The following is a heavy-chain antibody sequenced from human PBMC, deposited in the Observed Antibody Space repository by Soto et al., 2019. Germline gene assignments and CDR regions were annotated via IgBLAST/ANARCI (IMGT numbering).Heavy chain of an antibody. J-gene: IGHJ6*02. CDR3: ANGGIAALVSVYGMDV. CDR1: GFTFSSYG. D-gene: IGHD6-13*01. CDR2: ISYDGSNK. V-gene: IGHV3-30*18. Sequence: QVQLVESGGGVVQPGRSLRLSCAASGFTFSSYGMHWVRQAPGKGLEWVAVISYDGSNKYYADSVKGRFTISRDNSKNTLYLQMISLRAEDTAVYYCANGGIAALVSVYGMDVWGQGTTVTVSS.